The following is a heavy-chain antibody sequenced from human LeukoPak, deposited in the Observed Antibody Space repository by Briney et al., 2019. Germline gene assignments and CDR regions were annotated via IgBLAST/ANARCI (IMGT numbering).Heavy chain of an antibody. D-gene: IGHD3-10*01. CDR3: ARDYYGSGSFFDY. J-gene: IGHJ4*02. V-gene: IGHV3-30*02. CDR2: IRSDGSNK. CDR1: GFTFSSYA. Sequence: GGSLRLSCAASGFTFSSYAMHWVRQAPGTVLEWVAFIRSDGSNKNYADSVKGRFTISRDNAKNSLYLQMNSLRAEDTAVYYCARDYYGSGSFFDYWGQGTLVTVSS.